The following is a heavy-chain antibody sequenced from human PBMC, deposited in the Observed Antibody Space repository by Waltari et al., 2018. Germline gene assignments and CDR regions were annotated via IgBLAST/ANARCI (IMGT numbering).Heavy chain of an antibody. V-gene: IGHV1-2*04. CDR2: MSPDSGGT. CDR1: GYKFTGYY. J-gene: IGHJ3*02. CDR3: ARGSVIGYYDSRASYTSLTI. D-gene: IGHD3-22*01. Sequence: QVQLEQSGAEVKMPGASVNVSCKTSGYKFTGYYLHWVRLTPGQGLEWMGWMSPDSGGTSYAQKFQGWVTMTRDTSTSTAYMELSRLTSGDTAVYYCARGSVIGYYDSRASYTSLTIWGQGTTVTVSS.